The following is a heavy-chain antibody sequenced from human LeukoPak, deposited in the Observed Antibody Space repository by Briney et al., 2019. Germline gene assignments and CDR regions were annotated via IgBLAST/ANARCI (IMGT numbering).Heavy chain of an antibody. CDR3: ARGGVLTGLNFDN. Sequence: GGSLRLSCAASGFTFSSFWMHWVRQAPGKGLVWVSRINSDGSSISYVDSVKGRFTISRDNAKNTLYLQMNSLRVEDTAVYYRARGGVLTGLNFDNWGQGTLVTVSS. V-gene: IGHV3-74*01. CDR1: GFTFSSFW. J-gene: IGHJ4*02. CDR2: INSDGSSI. D-gene: IGHD3-9*01.